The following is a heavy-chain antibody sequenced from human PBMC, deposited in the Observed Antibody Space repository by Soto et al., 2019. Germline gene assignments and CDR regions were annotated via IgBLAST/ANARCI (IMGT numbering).Heavy chain of an antibody. CDR2: ISHTDRLT. CDR1: GFTFSYYE. D-gene: IGHD6-13*01. CDR3: ARDTGRASADL. J-gene: IGHJ5*02. Sequence: EVQLAESGGDLVQPGGSLRLSCVGSGFTFSYYEMNWVRQAPGKGLERVAVISHTDRLTHYPDSVKGRFTISRDNAKNSLYLEMTNLRVEDTAVYYCARDTGRASADLWGQGTLVSVSS. V-gene: IGHV3-48*03.